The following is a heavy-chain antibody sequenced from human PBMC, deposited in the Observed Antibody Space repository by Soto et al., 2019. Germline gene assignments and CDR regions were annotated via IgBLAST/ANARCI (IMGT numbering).Heavy chain of an antibody. J-gene: IGHJ4*02. D-gene: IGHD2-15*01. V-gene: IGHV1-18*01. CDR1: GYTFTSYG. Sequence: GASVKVSCKASGYTFTSYGISWVRQAPGQGLEWMGWTSAYKGNTNYAQKLQGRVTMTTDTSTSTAYMELRSLRSDDTAVYYCVVAAQPYYFDYWGQGTLVTVSS. CDR3: VVAAQPYYFDY. CDR2: TSAYKGNT.